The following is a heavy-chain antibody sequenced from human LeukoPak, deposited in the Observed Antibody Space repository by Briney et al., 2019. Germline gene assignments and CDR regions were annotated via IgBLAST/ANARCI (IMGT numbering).Heavy chain of an antibody. Sequence: SETLSLTCTVSGGSVSGGSYYWSWIRQPPGKGLEWIGYFYYTGSTNYNPSLKSRVTISVDTSKNQFSLKLSSVTAADTAVYYCSCRDYYYYGMDVWGQGTTVTVSS. CDR3: SCRDYYYYGMDV. CDR1: GGSVSGGSYY. V-gene: IGHV4-61*01. J-gene: IGHJ6*02. D-gene: IGHD2-15*01. CDR2: FYYTGST.